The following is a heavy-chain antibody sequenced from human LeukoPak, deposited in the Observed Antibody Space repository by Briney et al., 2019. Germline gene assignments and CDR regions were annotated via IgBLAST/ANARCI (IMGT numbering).Heavy chain of an antibody. CDR1: GFTFDDYG. CDR3: ARSYDSSGYPNAFDI. CDR2: INWNGGST. J-gene: IGHJ3*02. V-gene: IGHV3-20*04. D-gene: IGHD3-22*01. Sequence: GGSLRLSCAASGFTFDDYGMSWVRQAPGKGLEWVSGINWNGGSTGYADSVKGRFTISRDNAKNSLYLQMNSLRAEDTAVYYCARSYDSSGYPNAFDIWGQGTMVTVSS.